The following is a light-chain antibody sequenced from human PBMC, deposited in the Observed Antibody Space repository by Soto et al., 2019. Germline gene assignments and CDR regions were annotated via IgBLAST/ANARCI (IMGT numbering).Light chain of an antibody. CDR2: EVS. V-gene: IGLV2-14*01. CDR3: SSYTSIITVDVV. Sequence: QSVLTQPASVSGSPGQSITISCTGTSSDVGGYDYVSWYQHFPGKAPKLIIYEVSNRPSGVSNRFSGSKSGNTASLTISGLQAEDEADYYCSSYTSIITVDVVFGGGTQLTVL. CDR1: SSDVGGYDY. J-gene: IGLJ2*01.